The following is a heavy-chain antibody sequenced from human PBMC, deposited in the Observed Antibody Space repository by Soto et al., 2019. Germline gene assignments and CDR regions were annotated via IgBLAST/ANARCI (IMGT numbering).Heavy chain of an antibody. CDR2: IYYSGST. CDR1: GGSISSYY. CDR3: ARDWPLRYLNYYGMDV. V-gene: IGHV4-59*01. Sequence: SETLSLTCTVSGGSISSYYWSWIRQPPGKGLEWIGYIYYSGSTNYNPSLKSRVTLSVDTSKNQFSLKLSSVTAADTAVYYCARDWPLRYLNYYGMDVWGQGTTVTVSS. J-gene: IGHJ6*02. D-gene: IGHD3-9*01.